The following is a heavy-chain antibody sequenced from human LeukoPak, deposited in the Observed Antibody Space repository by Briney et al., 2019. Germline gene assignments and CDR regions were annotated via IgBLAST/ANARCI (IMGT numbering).Heavy chain of an antibody. CDR1: GYSFTDYW. D-gene: IGHD3-10*01. CDR2: IYPRDSEI. J-gene: IGHJ6*02. V-gene: IGHV5-51*01. Sequence: GESLKISCKGSGYSFTDYWIAWVRQMPGQGLEWMGLIYPRDSEIRNSPSFQGQVTISADKSINTAYLQWSSLKASDTAMYYCARLSRITTVRGAMDAWGQGTPVTVSS. CDR3: ARLSRITTVRGAMDA.